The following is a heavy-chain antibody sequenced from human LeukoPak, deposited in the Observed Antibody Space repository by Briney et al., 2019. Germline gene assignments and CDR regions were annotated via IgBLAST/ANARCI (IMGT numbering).Heavy chain of an antibody. CDR3: AKDTSPYYDFWSGYYPPYYFDY. V-gene: IGHV3-23*01. CDR2: ISGRGGST. J-gene: IGHJ4*02. CDR1: GFTFSSYA. Sequence: PGGSLRLSCAASGFTFSSYAMSWVRQAPGKGLEGVSAISGRGGSTYYADSVKGRFTISRDNSKNTLYLQMNSLRAEDTAVYYCAKDTSPYYDFWSGYYPPYYFDYWGQGTLVTVSS. D-gene: IGHD3-3*01.